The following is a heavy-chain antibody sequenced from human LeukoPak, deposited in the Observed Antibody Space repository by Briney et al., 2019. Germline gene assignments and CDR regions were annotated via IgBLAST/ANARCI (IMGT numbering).Heavy chain of an antibody. V-gene: IGHV4-34*01. Sequence: SALQSPINAVYYGSFSGYFWRWIHQPRRNRLGWIGEIPHSGSTNYNPDLKSRSTISVDTSRNQSSLKLSSVTAADTAVYYCARGHEPRKDKIVVVPAAGNWFDPWGQGTLVTVSS. CDR3: ARGHEPRKDKIVVVPAAGNWFDP. CDR2: IPHSGST. CDR1: YGSFSGYF. D-gene: IGHD2-2*01. J-gene: IGHJ5*02.